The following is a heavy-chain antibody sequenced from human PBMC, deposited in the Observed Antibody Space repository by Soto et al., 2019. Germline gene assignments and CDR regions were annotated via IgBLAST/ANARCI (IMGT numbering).Heavy chain of an antibody. V-gene: IGHV3-23*01. CDR3: AKLWFGVEGGDY. D-gene: IGHD3-10*01. Sequence: EVQLLESGGGLVQPGGSLRLSCAASGFTFSSYAMSWVRQAPGKGLEWVSAISGSGGSTYYADSVKGRFTISRDNSKNTLYLQMISLRAEDTAVYYCAKLWFGVEGGDYWGQGTLVTVSS. J-gene: IGHJ4*02. CDR2: ISGSGGST. CDR1: GFTFSSYA.